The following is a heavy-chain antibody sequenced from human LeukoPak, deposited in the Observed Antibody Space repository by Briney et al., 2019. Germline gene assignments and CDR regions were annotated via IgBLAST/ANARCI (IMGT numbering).Heavy chain of an antibody. D-gene: IGHD3-10*01. Sequence: ASVKVSYKASGYTFTSYGISWVRQAPGQGLEWMGWISAYNGNTNYAQKLQGRVTMTTDTSTSTAYMELRSLRSDDTAVYYCARLWFGESDLLVDSWFDPWGQGTLVTVSS. CDR1: GYTFTSYG. CDR2: ISAYNGNT. CDR3: ARLWFGESDLLVDSWFDP. V-gene: IGHV1-18*01. J-gene: IGHJ5*02.